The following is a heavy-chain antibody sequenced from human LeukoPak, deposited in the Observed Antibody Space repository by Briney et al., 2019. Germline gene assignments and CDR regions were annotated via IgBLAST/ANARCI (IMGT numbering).Heavy chain of an antibody. Sequence: SETLSLTCTVSGGSISSSSYYWGWIRQPPGKGLEWIGSIYYSGSTHYNPSLKSRVTISVDTSKNQSSLKLSSVAAADTAVYYCARHFDSSGYYPNDAFDIWGQGTMVTVSS. CDR3: ARHFDSSGYYPNDAFDI. J-gene: IGHJ3*02. CDR1: GGSISSSSYY. D-gene: IGHD3-22*01. V-gene: IGHV4-39*01. CDR2: IYYSGST.